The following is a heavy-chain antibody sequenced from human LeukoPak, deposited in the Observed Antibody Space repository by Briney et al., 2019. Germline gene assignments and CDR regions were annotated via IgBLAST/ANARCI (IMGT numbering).Heavy chain of an antibody. CDR3: ARDPYDGGGYGAFDI. CDR1: GFTFDEYA. V-gene: IGHV3-9*01. CDR2: ISWNSGNI. J-gene: IGHJ3*02. Sequence: GGSLRLSCATSGFTFDEYAMHWVRQAPGKGLEWVSGISWNSGNIGYADSVKGRFAISRDNTQNSVYLQMSSLRAEDTAMYYCARDPYDGGGYGAFDIWGQGTMVTVSS. D-gene: IGHD3-22*01.